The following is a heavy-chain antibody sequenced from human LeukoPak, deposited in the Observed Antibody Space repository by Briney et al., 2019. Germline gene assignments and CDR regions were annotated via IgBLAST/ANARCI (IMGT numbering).Heavy chain of an antibody. CDR1: GGSFSGYY. J-gene: IGHJ4*02. D-gene: IGHD6-6*01. V-gene: IGHV4-34*01. CDR3: ARALRGIAARLYPY. CDR2: INHSGST. Sequence: SETLSLTCAVYGGSFSGYYWSWIRQPPGMGLEWIGEINHSGSTNYNPSLKSRVTISVDTSKNQFSLKLSSVTAADTAVYYCARALRGIAARLYPYWGQGTLVTVSS.